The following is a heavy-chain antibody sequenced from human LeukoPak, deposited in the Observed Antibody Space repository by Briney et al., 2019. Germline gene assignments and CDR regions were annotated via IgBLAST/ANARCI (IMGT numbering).Heavy chain of an antibody. CDR1: GFTFSSYA. Sequence: GRSLRLSCAASGFTFSSYAMSWVRQVPGKGLEWVSAISGSGGSTYYADSVKGRFTISRDNSKNTLYLQMNSLRAEDTAVYYCAKAPFPSYGSGSYYSDWGQGTLVTVSP. CDR2: ISGSGGST. J-gene: IGHJ4*02. CDR3: AKAPFPSYGSGSYYSD. V-gene: IGHV3-23*01. D-gene: IGHD3-10*01.